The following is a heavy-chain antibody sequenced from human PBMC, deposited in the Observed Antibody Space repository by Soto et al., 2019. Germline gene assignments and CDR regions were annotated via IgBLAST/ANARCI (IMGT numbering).Heavy chain of an antibody. V-gene: IGHV3-7*01. D-gene: IGHD2-2*01. CDR3: AVRYADY. CDR2: IKPDGRQK. Sequence: EVQLVESGGGLVQPGGALRLSCAASGFSFSTYWMTWVRQAPGKGLEWVANIKPDGRQKYYVDSVKGRFTISRDNAKRSVYLQMDSLRVEDTALYFCAVRYADYWGQGALVTVSS. CDR1: GFSFSTYW. J-gene: IGHJ4*02.